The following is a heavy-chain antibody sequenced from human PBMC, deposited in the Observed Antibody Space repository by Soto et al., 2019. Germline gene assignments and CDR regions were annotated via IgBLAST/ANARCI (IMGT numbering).Heavy chain of an antibody. J-gene: IGHJ4*02. D-gene: IGHD3-22*01. CDR1: GGSIITYY. Sequence: SETLSVTWTVSGGSIITYYWSWIRQPPGKGLEWIGYIYYSGSTYYNPSLKSRVTISVDTSKNQFSRKLSSVTAADSAVYYCARVHYDPRADFDYWGQGTLVTVSS. CDR2: IYYSGST. V-gene: IGHV4-59*12. CDR3: ARVHYDPRADFDY.